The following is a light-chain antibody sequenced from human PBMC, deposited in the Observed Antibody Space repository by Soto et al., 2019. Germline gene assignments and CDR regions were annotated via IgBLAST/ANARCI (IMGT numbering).Light chain of an antibody. J-gene: IGLJ2*01. CDR2: NNN. V-gene: IGLV1-44*01. CDR1: SSNIGSNT. CDR3: AAWDDSLKGVV. Sequence: QPVLTQPPSASETPGQRVTISCSGSSSNIGSNTINWYQQLPGTAPKLLIYNNNQRPSGVPDRFSGSKSGTSASLAISGLQSEDEADYYCAAWDDSLKGVVFGGGTKVTVL.